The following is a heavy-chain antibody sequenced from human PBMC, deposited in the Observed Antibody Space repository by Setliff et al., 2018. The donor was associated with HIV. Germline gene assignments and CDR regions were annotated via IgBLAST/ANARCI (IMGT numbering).Heavy chain of an antibody. J-gene: IGHJ5*02. D-gene: IGHD3-3*02. CDR2: IYSGRGT. CDR1: GYSISSSYW. V-gene: IGHV4-28*03. Sequence: SETLSLTCAVSGYSISSSYWWGWIRQSPGKGLEWIGNIYSGRGTYYNPSLKSRVTMSVDTSKNQFSLKLSSVTAVDTAVYYCAREKHLERNWFDPWGQGALVTVSS. CDR3: AREKHLERNWFDP.